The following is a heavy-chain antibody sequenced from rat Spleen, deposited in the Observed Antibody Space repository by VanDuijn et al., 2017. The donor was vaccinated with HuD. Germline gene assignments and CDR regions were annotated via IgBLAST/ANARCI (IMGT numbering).Heavy chain of an antibody. CDR3: ARQEHTLDY. CDR1: GFTFNNYD. D-gene: IGHD1-7*01. J-gene: IGHJ2*01. CDR2: ISSDGGRN. V-gene: IGHV5-25*01. Sequence: EVQLVESGGGLVQPGRSLKLSCEVSGFTFNNYDMAWIRQAPTKGLEWVTTISSDGGRNFYRDSVKGRFTISRDNAKSSLYLQMDSLRSEDTATYYCARQEHTLDYWGQGVMVTVSS.